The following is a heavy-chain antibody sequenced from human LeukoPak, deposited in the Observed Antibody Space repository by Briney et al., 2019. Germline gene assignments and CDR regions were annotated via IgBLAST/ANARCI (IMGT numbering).Heavy chain of an antibody. Sequence: GGSLRLSCAASGFTFTNYEMSWVRQAPGKGLEWVANIKEDGTETYYVDSVKGRFTMSRDNAKNSLYLQMNSLRVEDTAVYYCAKGGRSLQTYWGQGTLVTVSS. CDR2: IKEDGTET. J-gene: IGHJ4*02. CDR1: GFTFTNYE. D-gene: IGHD5-24*01. V-gene: IGHV3-7*03. CDR3: AKGGRSLQTY.